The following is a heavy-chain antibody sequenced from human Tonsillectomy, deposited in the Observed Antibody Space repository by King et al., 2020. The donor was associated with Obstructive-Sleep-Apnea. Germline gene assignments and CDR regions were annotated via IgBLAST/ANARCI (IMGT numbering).Heavy chain of an antibody. CDR3: ARGVVATIFDY. Sequence: VQLQESGPGLVKPSETLSLTCTVSGGSISSFYWNWIRQPPGEGLEWIGYIYFSGSTNYNPSLKSRVTISVDTSKNQFSLKLSSVTAADTAVYYCARGVVATIFDYWGQGTLVTVSS. CDR2: IYFSGST. V-gene: IGHV4-59*01. CDR1: GGSISSFY. J-gene: IGHJ4*02. D-gene: IGHD5-12*01.